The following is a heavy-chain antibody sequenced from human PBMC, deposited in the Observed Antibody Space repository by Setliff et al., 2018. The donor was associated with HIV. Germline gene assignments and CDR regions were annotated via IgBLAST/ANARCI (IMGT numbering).Heavy chain of an antibody. D-gene: IGHD1-26*01. V-gene: IGHV4-61*09. J-gene: IGHJ4*02. CDR1: GGSISSGSYY. CDR2: IYTSGST. CDR3: AGDAGYKGAADY. Sequence: SETLSLTCTVSGGSISSGSYYWSWIRQPAGKGLEWIGHIYTSGSTNYNPSLKSRLTISVDRSKNQLSLKLRSVTADDTAVYYCAGDAGYKGAADYWGQGTLVTVSS.